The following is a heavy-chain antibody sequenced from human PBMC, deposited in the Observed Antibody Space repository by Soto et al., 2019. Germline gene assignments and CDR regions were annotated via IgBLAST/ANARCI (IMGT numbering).Heavy chain of an antibody. CDR2: IVVGSGNT. V-gene: IGHV1-58*01. D-gene: IGHD1-26*01. J-gene: IGHJ6*02. CDR1: GFTFTSSA. CDR3: AADYGIDSDYYYGMDV. Sequence: ASVKVSCKASGFTFTSSAVQWVRQARGQRLEWIGWIVVGSGNTNYAQKFQERVTITRDMSTSTAYMELSSLRSEDTAVYYCAADYGIDSDYYYGMDVWGQGTTVTVYS.